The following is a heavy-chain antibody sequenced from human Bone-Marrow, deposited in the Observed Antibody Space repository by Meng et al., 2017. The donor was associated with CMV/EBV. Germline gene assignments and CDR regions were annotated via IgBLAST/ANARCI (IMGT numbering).Heavy chain of an antibody. CDR3: ARRNSVATDALDI. V-gene: IGHV1-69*05. CDR2: IIPIFGTA. J-gene: IGHJ3*02. Sequence: SVKVSCKTSGGTFSSSAIRWVRQAPGQGLEWMGGIIPIFGTAHYAQKFQDTVTITTDEFTSTAYMELSSLRSEDTAVYYCARRNSVATDALDIWGQGTMVTVSS. D-gene: IGHD2-15*01. CDR1: GGTFSSSA.